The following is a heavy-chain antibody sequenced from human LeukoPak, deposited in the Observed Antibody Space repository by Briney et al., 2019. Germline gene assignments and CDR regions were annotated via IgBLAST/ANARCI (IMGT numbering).Heavy chain of an antibody. D-gene: IGHD3-10*01. V-gene: IGHV4-39*01. CDR2: IYYSGST. Sequence: SETLSLTCTVPGGSISSSSYYWGWIRQPPGKGLEWIGSIYYSGSTYYNPSLKSRVTISVDTSKNQFSLKLSSVTAADTAVYYCARVRVGFGFGEYLFDYWGQGTLVTVSS. CDR1: GGSISSSSYY. J-gene: IGHJ4*02. CDR3: ARVRVGFGFGEYLFDY.